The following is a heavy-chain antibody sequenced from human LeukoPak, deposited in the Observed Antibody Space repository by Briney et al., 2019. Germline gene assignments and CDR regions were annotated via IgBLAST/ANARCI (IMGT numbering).Heavy chain of an antibody. J-gene: IGHJ4*02. Sequence: GGSLRLSCAASGFTFSSYAMHWVRQAPGKGLEWVAVISYDGSNKYYADSVKGRFTISRDNSKNTLYLQMNSLRAEDTAVYYCAKDLSSLWPNYFDYWGQGTLVTVSS. CDR3: AKDLSSLWPNYFDY. D-gene: IGHD3-10*01. CDR1: GFTFSSYA. V-gene: IGHV3-30-3*01. CDR2: ISYDGSNK.